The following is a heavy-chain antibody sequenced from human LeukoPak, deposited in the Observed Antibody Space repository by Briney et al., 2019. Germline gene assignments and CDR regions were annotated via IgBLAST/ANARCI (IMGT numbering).Heavy chain of an antibody. D-gene: IGHD1-7*01. CDR2: ITWNSCSI. V-gene: IGHV3-9*01. Sequence: GRALRLSCAASGFTFDQYAMHWVRQATCKGLACVSGITWNSCSIDYADSVKGRFTISRDNAKNSLYLQMNSLRAEATALYYCAKSRSGGNYGDFEYWGQGTLVTVSS. CDR1: GFTFDQYA. CDR3: AKSRSGGNYGDFEY. J-gene: IGHJ4*02.